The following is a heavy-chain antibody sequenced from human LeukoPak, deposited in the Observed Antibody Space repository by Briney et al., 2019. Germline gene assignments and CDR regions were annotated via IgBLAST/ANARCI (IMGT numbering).Heavy chain of an antibody. V-gene: IGHV3-23*01. Sequence: GGSLRLPCAASGFTFSSYAMSWVRRAPGQGLEWVSVISGSGGYTYYADSVKGRFTISRDNSKYPLYLQMSSLRAEDRSVYSCAKGLAAGLFWDFDLWGRGTLVTVSS. J-gene: IGHJ2*01. D-gene: IGHD3-3*02. CDR3: AKGLAAGLFWDFDL. CDR2: ISGSGGYT. CDR1: GFTFSSYA.